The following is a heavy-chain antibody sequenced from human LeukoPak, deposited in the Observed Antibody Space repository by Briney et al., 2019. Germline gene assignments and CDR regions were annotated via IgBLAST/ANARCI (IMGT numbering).Heavy chain of an antibody. J-gene: IGHJ3*02. CDR1: SGSISTSNYY. CDR3: ASCEVLGAFDI. D-gene: IGHD2/OR15-2a*01. V-gene: IGHV4-39*07. CDR2: IFYSGST. Sequence: SETLSLTCTVSSGSISTSNYYWGWDRQPPGKALEWIGNIFYSGSTYYSPSLKSRVTISVDTSKNQFSLKLSSVTAADTAVYYCASCEVLGAFDIWGQGTMVTVSS.